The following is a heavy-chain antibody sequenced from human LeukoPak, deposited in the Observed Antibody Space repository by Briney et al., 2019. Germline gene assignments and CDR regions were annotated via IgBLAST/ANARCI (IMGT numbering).Heavy chain of an antibody. Sequence: ASVKVSCKASGYTFTGYYMHWVRQAPGHGLEWMGWINPNSGGTNYAQKFQGRVTMTRDTSISTAYMELSRLRSDDTAVYYCARVTYYDYVWGSYRPHNWFDPWGQGTLVTVSS. V-gene: IGHV1-2*02. D-gene: IGHD3-16*02. CDR1: GYTFTGYY. J-gene: IGHJ5*02. CDR3: ARVTYYDYVWGSYRPHNWFDP. CDR2: INPNSGGT.